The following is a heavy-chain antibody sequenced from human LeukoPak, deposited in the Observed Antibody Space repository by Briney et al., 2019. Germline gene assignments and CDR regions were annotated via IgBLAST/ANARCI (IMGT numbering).Heavy chain of an antibody. J-gene: IGHJ4*02. CDR2: ISESGDKT. CDR3: AKQWVDC. Sequence: GGSLRLSCAASGFTFNNYAMNWVRQAPGKGLEWVSAISESGDKTHYADSVKGRFTISRDNSQNTLYLQMNSLRTEDTALYYCAKQWVDCWGQGTLVTVSS. CDR1: GFTFNNYA. V-gene: IGHV3-23*01. D-gene: IGHD1-26*01.